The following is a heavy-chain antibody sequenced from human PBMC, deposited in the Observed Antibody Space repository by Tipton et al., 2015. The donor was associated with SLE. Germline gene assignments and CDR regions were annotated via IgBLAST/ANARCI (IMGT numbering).Heavy chain of an antibody. CDR3: TTEDMVQGGGFDS. CDR1: GLTVRNNY. V-gene: IGHV3-53*01. CDR2: IYSGGNT. J-gene: IGHJ4*02. Sequence: GSLRLSCAVSGLTVRNNYMNWVRQAPGKGLEWVSVIYSGGNTFYADSVKGRFTISRDNSKNTLYLQMNSLITADTAVYYCTTEDMVQGGGFDSWGQGTLVTVSS. D-gene: IGHD3-10*01.